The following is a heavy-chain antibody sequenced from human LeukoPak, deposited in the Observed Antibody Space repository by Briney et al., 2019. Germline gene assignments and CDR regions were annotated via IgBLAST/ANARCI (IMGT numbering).Heavy chain of an antibody. Sequence: GASVKVSCKASGGTFSSYAISWVRQAPGQGLEWMGGIIPIFGTANYAQKFQGRVTITADESTSTAYMELSSLRSEDTAVYYCARAYCSGGSCYRFDPWGQGTLVTVSS. V-gene: IGHV1-69*13. CDR2: IIPIFGTA. D-gene: IGHD2-15*01. J-gene: IGHJ5*02. CDR3: ARAYCSGGSCYRFDP. CDR1: GGTFSSYA.